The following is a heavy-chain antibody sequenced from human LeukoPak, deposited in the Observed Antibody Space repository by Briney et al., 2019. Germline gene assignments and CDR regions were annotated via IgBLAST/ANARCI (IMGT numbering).Heavy chain of an antibody. D-gene: IGHD3-22*01. Sequence: PGGSLRLSCAASGFTFSSYEMNWVRQAPGKGLEWVSYISSSGSTIYYADSVKGRFTISRDNAKNSLCLQMNSLRAEDTAVYYCARGGSSGYFYDTFDIWGQGTMVTVSS. CDR2: ISSSGSTI. CDR3: ARGGSSGYFYDTFDI. V-gene: IGHV3-48*03. CDR1: GFTFSSYE. J-gene: IGHJ3*02.